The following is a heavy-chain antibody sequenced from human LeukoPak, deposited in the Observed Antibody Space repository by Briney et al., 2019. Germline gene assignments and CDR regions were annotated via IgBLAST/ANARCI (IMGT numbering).Heavy chain of an antibody. V-gene: IGHV3-23*01. J-gene: IGHJ4*02. CDR3: AKSVRLQLAMRGFDY. D-gene: IGHD2-15*01. Sequence: GGSLRLSCAASGFTFSIYAMTWVRQAPGKGLEWVSSVSGSGDSKYYADSVRGRFTISRDNSKNTLYLQMDSLRCEATTGYFFAKSVRLQLAMRGFDYWGQGTLVTVSS. CDR1: GFTFSIYA. CDR2: VSGSGDSK.